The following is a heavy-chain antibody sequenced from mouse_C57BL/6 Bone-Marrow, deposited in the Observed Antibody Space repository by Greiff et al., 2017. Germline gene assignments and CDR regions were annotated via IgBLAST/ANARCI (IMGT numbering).Heavy chain of an antibody. J-gene: IGHJ3*01. CDR2: ITPNNGGT. Sequence: VQLQQSGPELVKPGASVKMSCTASGYTFTDYNMPWVKQSHGKSLEWIGYITPNNGGTSYTQKFKGKATLTVTKSSSTAYMELRSLTSEDSAVYYCARWLLRAAYWGQGTLVTVSA. CDR1: GYTFTDYN. V-gene: IGHV1-22*01. D-gene: IGHD2-3*01. CDR3: ARWLLRAAY.